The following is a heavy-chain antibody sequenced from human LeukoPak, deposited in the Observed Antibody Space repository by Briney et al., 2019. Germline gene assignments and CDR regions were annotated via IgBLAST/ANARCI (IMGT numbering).Heavy chain of an antibody. D-gene: IGHD3-22*01. J-gene: IGHJ5*02. CDR3: AGLGASGNGYLSWFDP. CDR2: IYYSGNS. CDR1: GGSISTYY. V-gene: IGHV4-59*01. Sequence: MASETLSLTCTVSGGSISTYYWSWIRQPPGKGLEWIGYIYYSGNSNYNPSPKSRVTKSVDTSKNQFSLKLSSVTAADTAVYYCAGLGASGNGYLSWFDPWGQGTLVTVSS.